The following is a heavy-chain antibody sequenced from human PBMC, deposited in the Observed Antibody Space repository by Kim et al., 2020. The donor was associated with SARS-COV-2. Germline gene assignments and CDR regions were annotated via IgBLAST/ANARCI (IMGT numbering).Heavy chain of an antibody. CDR2: IYYSGST. J-gene: IGHJ6*03. Sequence: SETLSLTCTVSGGSISSYYWSWIRQPPGKGLEWIGYIYYSGSTNYNPSLKSRVTISVDTSKNQFSLKLSSVTAADTAVYYCARDVVESGWYPNYYYYYMDVWGKGTTVTVSS. D-gene: IGHD6-19*01. CDR1: GGSISSYY. V-gene: IGHV4-59*01. CDR3: ARDVVESGWYPNYYYYYMDV.